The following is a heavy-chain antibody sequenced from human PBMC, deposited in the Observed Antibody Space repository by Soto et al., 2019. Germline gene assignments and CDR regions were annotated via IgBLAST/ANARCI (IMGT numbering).Heavy chain of an antibody. D-gene: IGHD6-13*01. Sequence: PSDNLSLTCTVSPRSTSSGDYYCIWIRQPSGKGLEWIVSIYYSGSTYYNPSLKSRVTLSVDTSKTQFSLKLNSVPAAPTAVYYCASRHSSPYFDQWGQGTLVTVS. CDR1: PRSTSSGDYY. J-gene: IGHJ4*02. CDR2: IYYSGST. V-gene: IGHV4-30-4*02. CDR3: ASRHSSPYFDQ.